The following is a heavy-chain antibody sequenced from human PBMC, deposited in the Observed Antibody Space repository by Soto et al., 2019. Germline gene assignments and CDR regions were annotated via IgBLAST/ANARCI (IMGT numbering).Heavy chain of an antibody. V-gene: IGHV3-66*02. Sequence: GGSLRLSCAASGFTVSSNYMSWVRQAPGKGLERVSVIYSGGSTYYADSVKGRFTISRDNSKNTLYLQMNSLRAEDTAVYYCASDRGNDAFDIWGQGTMVTVSS. D-gene: IGHD4-4*01. CDR3: ASDRGNDAFDI. CDR1: GFTVSSNY. CDR2: IYSGGST. J-gene: IGHJ3*02.